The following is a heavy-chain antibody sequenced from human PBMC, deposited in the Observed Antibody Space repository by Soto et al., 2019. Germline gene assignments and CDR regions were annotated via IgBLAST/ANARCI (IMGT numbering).Heavy chain of an antibody. CDR3: AKDGLYYGSASDGDY. Sequence: GGSLRLSCAASGFTFSSYAMSWVRQAPGKGLEWVSAISGSGGSTYYADSVKGRFTISRDNSKNTLYLQMNSLRAEDTAVYYCAKDGLYYGSASDGDYWGQGTLVTVSS. CDR2: ISGSGGST. CDR1: GFTFSSYA. V-gene: IGHV3-23*01. D-gene: IGHD3-10*01. J-gene: IGHJ4*02.